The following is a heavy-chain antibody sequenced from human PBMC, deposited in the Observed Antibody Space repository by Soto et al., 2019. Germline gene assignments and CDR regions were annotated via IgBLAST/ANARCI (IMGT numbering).Heavy chain of an antibody. V-gene: IGHV4-31*03. CDR1: GGSISSGGYY. J-gene: IGHJ5*02. CDR3: ARGTGEELWFGEPQGDPLWFDP. D-gene: IGHD3-10*01. CDR2: IYYSGST. Sequence: QVQLQESGPGLVKPSQTLSLTCTVSGGSISSGGYYWSWIRQHPGKGLEWIGYIYYSGSTYYNPSLKSRVTLPVDTSKNQCSLKLSSVTAADTAVYYCARGTGEELWFGEPQGDPLWFDPWGQGTLVTVSS.